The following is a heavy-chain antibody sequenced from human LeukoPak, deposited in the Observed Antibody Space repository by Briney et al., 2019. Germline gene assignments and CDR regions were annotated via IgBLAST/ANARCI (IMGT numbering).Heavy chain of an antibody. V-gene: IGHV4-34*01. CDR3: ARRYYYDSSGSQSSPIDY. J-gene: IGHJ4*02. CDR1: GRSFSVYY. D-gene: IGHD3-22*01. Sequence: SETLSLTCTLYGRSFSVYYWGWIRQPPGKGLEWIGEFNHSGSTNYNPSLKSRVTISVDTYKNQFSLKLSSVTAADTAVYYCARRYYYDSSGSQSSPIDYWGQGTLVTVSS. CDR2: FNHSGST.